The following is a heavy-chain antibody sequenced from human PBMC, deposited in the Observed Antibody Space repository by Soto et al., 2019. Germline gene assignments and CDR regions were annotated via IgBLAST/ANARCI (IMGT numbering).Heavy chain of an antibody. J-gene: IGHJ6*03. CDR1: GFTFSDYY. D-gene: IGHD6-19*01. V-gene: IGHV3-11*01. Sequence: GGSLRLSCAASGFTFSDYYMSWIRQAPGKGPEWVSYISSSGSTIYYADSVKGRFTISRDNAKNSLYLQMNSLRAEDTAVYYCAKLDSSGWSNNYYYYYMDVWGKGTTVTVSS. CDR3: AKLDSSGWSNNYYYYYMDV. CDR2: ISSSGSTI.